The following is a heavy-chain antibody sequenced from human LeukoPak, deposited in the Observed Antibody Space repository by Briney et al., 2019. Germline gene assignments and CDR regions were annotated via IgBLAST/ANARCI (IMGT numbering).Heavy chain of an antibody. CDR2: ISYDGSNK. Sequence: GGSLRLSCAASGFTFSSYGMHWVRQAPGKGLEWVAVISYDGSNKYYADSVKGRFTVSRDISKNTVYLQMNGLKAEDTAVYYCARDDCSTTPCYAYWGQGTLVTVSS. CDR1: GFTFSSYG. V-gene: IGHV3-30*03. CDR3: ARDDCSTTPCYAY. J-gene: IGHJ4*02. D-gene: IGHD2-2*01.